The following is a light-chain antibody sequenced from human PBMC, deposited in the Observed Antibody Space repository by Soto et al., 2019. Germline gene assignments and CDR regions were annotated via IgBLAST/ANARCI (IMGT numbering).Light chain of an antibody. Sequence: DIQMTQAPSSVSASVGDRVTITCRASQDINNRVAWFQQRPGRAPKYLIQAASILQSGFPSRFSATGSGTDFTLTIDSLPPEDFATYYCLHVKNFPRTFGQGTKLEIK. J-gene: IGKJ1*01. CDR3: LHVKNFPRT. CDR2: AAS. V-gene: IGKV1-12*01. CDR1: QDINNR.